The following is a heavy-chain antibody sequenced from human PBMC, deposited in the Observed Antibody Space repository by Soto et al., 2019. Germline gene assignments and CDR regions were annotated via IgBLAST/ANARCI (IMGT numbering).Heavy chain of an antibody. J-gene: IGHJ6*02. CDR3: ARDRIGGCTSTTCYSGMDV. Sequence: EVQLVESGGGLVQPGGSLRLSCAASGFTFSDHYMDWVRQAPGKGLEWVGRTRNKADSYTTLYAASVKGRFTISREDSKNSLYLQMNSLKTEDTAVYYCARDRIGGCTSTTCYSGMDVWGQGTTVTVSS. D-gene: IGHD2-2*02. CDR2: TRNKADSYTT. CDR1: GFTFSDHY. V-gene: IGHV3-72*01.